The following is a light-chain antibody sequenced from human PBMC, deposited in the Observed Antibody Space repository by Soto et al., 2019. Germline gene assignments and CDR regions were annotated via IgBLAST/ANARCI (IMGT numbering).Light chain of an antibody. CDR3: QQYDNLLPIT. CDR2: DAS. CDR1: QDISKN. Sequence: IQMTQSPSSLSASVGDRVTVTCQASQDISKNLNWYQQKPGKAPKLLIYDASSLQTGVPSRFSGSGSATHFTFTISSLPPQDIATYYCQQYDNLLPITFGQGTRLEIK. V-gene: IGKV1-33*01. J-gene: IGKJ5*01.